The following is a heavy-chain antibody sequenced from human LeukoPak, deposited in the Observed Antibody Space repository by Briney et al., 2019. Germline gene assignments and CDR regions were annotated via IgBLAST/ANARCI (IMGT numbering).Heavy chain of an antibody. CDR1: GFTFSSYA. Sequence: GGSLRLSCAASGFTFSSYAMSWVRQAPGKGLEWVSAISGSGGSTYYADSVKGRFTISRDNSKNTLYLQMNSLRSEDTAVYYCARIWFGEFSDYYFDYWGQGTLVTVSS. CDR3: ARIWFGEFSDYYFDY. V-gene: IGHV3-23*01. CDR2: ISGSGGST. J-gene: IGHJ4*02. D-gene: IGHD3-10*01.